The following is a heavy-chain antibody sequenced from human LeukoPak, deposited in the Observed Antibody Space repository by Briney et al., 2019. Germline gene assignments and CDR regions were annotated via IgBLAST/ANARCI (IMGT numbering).Heavy chain of an antibody. Sequence: GGSLRLSCAASGFTFSSYSMNWVRQAPGKGLEWVSSIRSSSSYIYYADSVKGRFTISRDNAKNSLYLQMNSLRAEDTAVYYCARGPEWLDWYFDLWGRGTLVTVSS. CDR3: ARGPEWLDWYFDL. J-gene: IGHJ2*01. V-gene: IGHV3-21*01. CDR2: IRSSSSYI. D-gene: IGHD3-3*01. CDR1: GFTFSSYS.